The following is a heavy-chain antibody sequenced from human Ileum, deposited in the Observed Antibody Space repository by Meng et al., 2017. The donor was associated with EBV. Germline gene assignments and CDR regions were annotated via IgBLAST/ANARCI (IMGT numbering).Heavy chain of an antibody. Sequence: VALQEAGPGLGKPSETLSLTGSASCGSVSSGGNYWSWIRQPPGKGLEWIGYIYNSGSTNYNPSLKSRVTISVDTSKNQFSLKLSSVTAADTAVYYCARDGYSSGSDWGQGTLVTVSS. CDR1: CGSVSSGGNY. V-gene: IGHV4-61*08. CDR2: IYNSGST. CDR3: ARDGYSSGSD. J-gene: IGHJ4*02. D-gene: IGHD6-19*01.